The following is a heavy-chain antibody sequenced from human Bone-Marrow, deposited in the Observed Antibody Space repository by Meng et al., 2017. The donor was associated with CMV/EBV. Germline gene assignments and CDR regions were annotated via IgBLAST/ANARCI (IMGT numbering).Heavy chain of an antibody. CDR3: AKSEGGSSWYSAFDI. Sequence: GGSLRLSCAASGFSFSSYGMSWVRQAPGKGLEWVAFIRYDGSNKYYADSVKGRFTISRDNSKNTLYLQMNSLRAEDMALYYCAKSEGGSSWYSAFDIWGQGTRVTVSS. D-gene: IGHD6-13*01. CDR2: IRYDGSNK. V-gene: IGHV3-30*02. CDR1: GFSFSSYG. J-gene: IGHJ3*02.